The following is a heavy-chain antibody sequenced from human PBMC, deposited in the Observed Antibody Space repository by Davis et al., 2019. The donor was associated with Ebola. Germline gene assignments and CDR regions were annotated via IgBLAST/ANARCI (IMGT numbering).Heavy chain of an antibody. CDR1: GFTSSGFTFSDYD. CDR2: INWNGGST. D-gene: IGHD3-9*01. CDR3: ARVNAVTGYSRFDS. V-gene: IGHV3-20*01. J-gene: IGHJ5*01. Sequence: GESLKISCAASGFTSSGFTFSDYDMTWVRQAPGKGLEWVSGINWNGGSTGYADSVKGRFTISRDNAKNSLYLRLNSLRAEDTALYHCARVNAVTGYSRFDSWGQGTLVTVSS.